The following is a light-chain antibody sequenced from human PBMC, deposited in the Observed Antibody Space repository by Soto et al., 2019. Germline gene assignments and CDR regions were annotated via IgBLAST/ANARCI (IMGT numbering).Light chain of an antibody. CDR3: QQRSNWPM. CDR2: DAS. J-gene: IGKJ1*01. V-gene: IGKV3-11*01. Sequence: EIVLTQSPATLSLSPGERATLSCRASQSVSSYLAWYQQKPGQAPRLLIYDASNRATGIPARFSGSGSWTDFTLTISSLEPEDFAVYYCQQRSNWPMFGQGTKVEIK. CDR1: QSVSSY.